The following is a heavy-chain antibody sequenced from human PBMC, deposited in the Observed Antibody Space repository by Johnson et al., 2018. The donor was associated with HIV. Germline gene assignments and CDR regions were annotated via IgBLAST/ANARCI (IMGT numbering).Heavy chain of an antibody. V-gene: IGHV3-30*19. CDR3: ARSLGNWGNDAFDI. J-gene: IGHJ3*02. CDR2: IWYDGSNK. D-gene: IGHD3-16*01. CDR1: GFTFSSYG. Sequence: QVQVVESGGGVVQPGRSLRLSCAASGFTFSSYGMHWVRQAPGKGLEWVAVIWYDGSNKYYADSVKGRFTISRDNSKNTLYLQMNSLRAEDTAVYYCARSLGNWGNDAFDIWGQGTMVTVSS.